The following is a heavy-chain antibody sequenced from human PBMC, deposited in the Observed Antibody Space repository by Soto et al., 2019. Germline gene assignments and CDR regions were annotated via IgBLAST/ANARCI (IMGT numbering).Heavy chain of an antibody. V-gene: IGHV3-23*01. Sequence: GGSLRLSCTASGFTFSRHAMTWVPQAPGKGLEWVSGLSDSGGSIYYADSVKGRFTISRDNSMNTLYLQMNTLRAEDTALYYCAKVSSSWYAGFFDLWGRGT. CDR2: LSDSGGSI. CDR3: AKVSSSWYAGFFDL. D-gene: IGHD6-13*01. CDR1: GFTFSRHA. J-gene: IGHJ4*02.